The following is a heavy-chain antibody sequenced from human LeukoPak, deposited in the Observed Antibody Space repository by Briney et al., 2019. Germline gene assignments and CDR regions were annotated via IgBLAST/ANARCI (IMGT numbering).Heavy chain of an antibody. V-gene: IGHV4-34*01. D-gene: IGHD4-23*01. J-gene: IGHJ4*02. Sequence: SETLSLTCAVYGGSFSGYYWSWIRQPPGKGLEWIGEINHSGSTNYNPSLKSRVTISVDTSKNQFSLKLSSVTAADTAVYYCARGRLRWPNRYYFDYWGQGTLVTVSS. CDR2: INHSGST. CDR3: ARGRLRWPNRYYFDY. CDR1: GGSFSGYY.